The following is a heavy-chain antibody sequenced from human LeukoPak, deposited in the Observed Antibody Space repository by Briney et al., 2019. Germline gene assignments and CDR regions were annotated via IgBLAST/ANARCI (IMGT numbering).Heavy chain of an antibody. V-gene: IGHV4-59*01. J-gene: IGHJ4*01. CDR2: VYHSGTA. CDR3: ARGLVLRYFD. Sequence: PSETLSLTCTVSGGSIGSDYWGWIRKPPGKGMEWMGYVYHSGTAFYNPSLKSRLTILVDTSKNEFSLKLISVTAADTAVYYCARGLVLRYFDWGQGTLVTVSS. D-gene: IGHD3-9*01. CDR1: GGSIGSDY.